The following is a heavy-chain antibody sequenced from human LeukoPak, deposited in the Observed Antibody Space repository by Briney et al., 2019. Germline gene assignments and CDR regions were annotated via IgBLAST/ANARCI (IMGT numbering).Heavy chain of an antibody. D-gene: IGHD1-1*01. CDR1: GFTFSSYA. CDR2: ISYDGSNK. CDR3: AREREMEVQGFNYGLDV. V-gene: IGHV3-30-3*01. Sequence: GRSLRLSCAASGFTFSSYAMHWVRQAPGKGLEWVAVISYDGSNKYYADSVKGRFTISRDNSKNTLYLQMNSLRSDDTAVYYCAREREMEVQGFNYGLDVWGQGSTVTVSS. J-gene: IGHJ6*02.